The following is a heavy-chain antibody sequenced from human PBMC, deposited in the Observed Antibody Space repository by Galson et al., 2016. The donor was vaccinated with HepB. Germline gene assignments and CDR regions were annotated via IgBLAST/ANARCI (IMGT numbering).Heavy chain of an antibody. V-gene: IGHV3-66*01. CDR3: ARDYAAYGDPARYYYFEKDV. CDR1: GLTVSRSY. CDR2: VHSGGRT. Sequence: SLRLSCAASGLTVSRSYMSWVRQAPGKGLEWVSIVHSGGRTYYSDSVKGRFTISRDTSKNTLYLQMNSLRADDTAVYYCARDYAAYGDPARYYYFEKDVWGQGTAVTASS. D-gene: IGHD4-17*01. J-gene: IGHJ6*02.